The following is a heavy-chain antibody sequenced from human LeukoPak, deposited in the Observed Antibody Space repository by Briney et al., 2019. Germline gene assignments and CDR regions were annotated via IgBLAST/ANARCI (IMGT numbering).Heavy chain of an antibody. CDR1: GASISSTTYY. Sequence: SETLSLTCTVSGASISSTTYYWGWIRQPPRTGLEWIASIYYSGSTYYNPSLKSRVTISVDTSKNQFSLKLSSVTAADTAVYYCARGVVAAPDTVDYWGQGTLVTVSS. J-gene: IGHJ4*02. V-gene: IGHV4-39*07. D-gene: IGHD6-13*01. CDR2: IYYSGST. CDR3: ARGVVAAPDTVDY.